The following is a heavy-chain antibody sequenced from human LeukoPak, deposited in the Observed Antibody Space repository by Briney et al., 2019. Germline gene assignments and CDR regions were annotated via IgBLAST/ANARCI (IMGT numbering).Heavy chain of an antibody. CDR1: GFTFSSRW. J-gene: IGHJ4*02. V-gene: IGHV3-74*01. CDR2: IDNDGSGT. CDR3: ARSIKPGYGLFDY. Sequence: GGSLRLSCAASGFTFSSRWMHWVRQAPGKGLVWVSRIDNDGSGTSYADSVKGRFTISRDNSKNTLYLQMGSLRVEDMALYYCARSIKPGYGLFDYWGQGTLVTVSS. D-gene: IGHD5-18*01.